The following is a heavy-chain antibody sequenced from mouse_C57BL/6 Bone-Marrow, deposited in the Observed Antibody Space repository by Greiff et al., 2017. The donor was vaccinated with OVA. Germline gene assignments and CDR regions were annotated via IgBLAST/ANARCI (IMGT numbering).Heavy chain of an antibody. D-gene: IGHD2-4*01. CDR3: ARHTYYDHDGNFDV. CDR1: GFTFSRYT. V-gene: IGHV5-9*01. CDR2: ISGGGGNT. J-gene: IGHJ1*03. Sequence: EVKLVESGGGLVKPGGSLKLSCAASGFTFSRYTLSWVRQTPEKRLEWVATISGGGGNTYYPASVKGRFTISRDNAKNTLYLQMSSLRSEDTALYYCARHTYYDHDGNFDVWGTGTTVTVSS.